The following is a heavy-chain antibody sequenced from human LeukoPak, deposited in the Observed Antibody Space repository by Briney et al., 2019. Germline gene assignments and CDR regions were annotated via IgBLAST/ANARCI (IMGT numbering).Heavy chain of an antibody. CDR1: GYTFTGYY. Sequence: ASVKVSCKASGYTFTGYYMHWVRQAPGQGLEWMGWIDPNSGGTNYAQKFQGRVTMTRDTSISTAYMELSRLRSDDTAVYYCARAVAGTGKNWFDPWGQGTLVTVSS. CDR3: ARAVAGTGKNWFDP. V-gene: IGHV1-2*02. D-gene: IGHD6-19*01. CDR2: IDPNSGGT. J-gene: IGHJ5*02.